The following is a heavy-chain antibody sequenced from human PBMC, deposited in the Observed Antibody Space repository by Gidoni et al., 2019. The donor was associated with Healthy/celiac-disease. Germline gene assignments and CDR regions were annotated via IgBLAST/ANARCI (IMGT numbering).Heavy chain of an antibody. V-gene: IGHV3-30-3*01. D-gene: IGHD6-13*01. CDR2: ISYDGSNK. Sequence: QVQLVESGGGVVQPGRSLRLYCSASGFTFSSYAMHWVRQAPGQGLGWVAVISYDGSNKYSTDPVKGRFTTSRYNSKNTLYLIMTSLRAEYTAVYYCARDSSSCGYFDYWGQGTLVTVSS. CDR1: GFTFSSYA. J-gene: IGHJ4*02. CDR3: ARDSSSCGYFDY.